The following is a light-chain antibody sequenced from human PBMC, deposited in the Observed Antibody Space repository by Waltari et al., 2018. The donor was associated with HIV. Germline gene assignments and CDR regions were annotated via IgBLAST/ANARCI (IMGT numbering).Light chain of an antibody. CDR3: SSYTSSSVV. Sequence: QSALTQPASVSGSPGQSLTISCTGTSSDVGGYNYVPWYQQHPGKAPKLMIYDVIKRPSGVSNRFSGSKSGNTASLTISGLQAEDEADYYCSSYTSSSVVFGGGTKLTVL. CDR2: DVI. V-gene: IGLV2-14*01. J-gene: IGLJ2*01. CDR1: SSDVGGYNY.